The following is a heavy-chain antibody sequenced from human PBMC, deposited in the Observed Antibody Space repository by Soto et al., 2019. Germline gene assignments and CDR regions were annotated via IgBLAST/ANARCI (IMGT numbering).Heavy chain of an antibody. V-gene: IGHV3-7*01. J-gene: IGHJ3*02. CDR2: IKQDESEK. D-gene: IGHD1-26*01. CDR3: ARAYSGSYWRTFDI. CDR1: GFTFSSYW. Sequence: GGSLRLSCAASGFTFSSYWMSWVRQAPGKGLEWVVNIKQDESEKYYEDSVKDRFTISRDNAKNSLYLQMNSMRAEDTAGYYCARAYSGSYWRTFDIWGQGTMVTGSS.